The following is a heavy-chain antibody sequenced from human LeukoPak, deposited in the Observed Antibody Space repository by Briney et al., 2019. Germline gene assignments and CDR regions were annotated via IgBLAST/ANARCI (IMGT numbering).Heavy chain of an antibody. CDR3: GKDISAGGMDV. CDR2: IGWNSART. V-gene: IGHV3-9*01. D-gene: IGHD3-10*01. J-gene: IGHJ6*02. Sequence: GGSLRLSCTASESTFDHAMHWVRQTPGKGLEWVSDIGWNSARTGYADSVRGRFTISRDNAKNSLYLQMNSLRAEDTALYYCGKDISAGGMDVWGQGTTVTVSS. CDR1: ESTFDHA.